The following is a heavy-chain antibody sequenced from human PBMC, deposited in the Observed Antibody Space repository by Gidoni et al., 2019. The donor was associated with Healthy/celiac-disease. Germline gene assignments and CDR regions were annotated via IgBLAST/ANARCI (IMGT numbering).Heavy chain of an antibody. Sequence: EVQLVESGGGLVQPGGSLRLSCAASGFPFSSYWMHWVRQAPGKGLVWVSRINSDGSSTSYADSGKGRFTISRDNAKNTLYLQMNSLRAEDTAVYYCAKVDEDTAMAITSYYFDYWGQGTLVTVSS. V-gene: IGHV3-74*01. D-gene: IGHD5-18*01. CDR1: GFPFSSYW. CDR2: INSDGSST. J-gene: IGHJ4*02. CDR3: AKVDEDTAMAITSYYFDY.